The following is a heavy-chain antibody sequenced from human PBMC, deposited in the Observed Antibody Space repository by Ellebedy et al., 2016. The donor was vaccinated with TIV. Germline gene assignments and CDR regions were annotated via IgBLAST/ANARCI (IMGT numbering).Heavy chain of an antibody. J-gene: IGHJ2*01. CDR3: ARLRQSRDRSHWYFDL. D-gene: IGHD1-14*01. CDR1: GGSFSSYY. CDR2: SFMGGST. Sequence: SETLSLXXTVSGGSFSSYYWSWIRQAAGKGLEWIGRSFMGGSTTYNPSLKNRVTMSVDVSTTQLSLNLSSVTAADTAVYFCARLRQSRDRSHWYFDLWGRGTLVTVSS. V-gene: IGHV4-4*07.